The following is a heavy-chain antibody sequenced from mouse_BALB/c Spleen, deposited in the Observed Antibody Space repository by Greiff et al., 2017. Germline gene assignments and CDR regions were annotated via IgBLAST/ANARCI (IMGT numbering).Heavy chain of an antibody. D-gene: IGHD2-14*01. CDR1: GYTFTSYW. CDR3: ARAGYGYAMDY. Sequence: QVQLQQSGAELARPGASVKLSCKASGYTFTSYWMQWVKQRPGQGLEWIGSIYPGDGDTRYTQKFKGKATLTADKSSSTAYMQLSSLASEDSAVYYCARAGYGYAMDYWGQGTSVTVSS. CDR2: IYPGDGDT. J-gene: IGHJ4*01. V-gene: IGHV1-87*01.